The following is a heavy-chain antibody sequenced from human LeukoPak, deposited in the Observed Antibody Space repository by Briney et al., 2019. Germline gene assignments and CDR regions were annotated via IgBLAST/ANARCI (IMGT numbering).Heavy chain of an antibody. D-gene: IGHD1-26*01. CDR2: ISGGGGNT. CDR1: GFTFNNYW. CDR3: GKNRYSGSLSPFDI. Sequence: GGSLRLSCAATGFTFNNYWIHWVRQAPGKGLEWVSAISGGGGNTYYADSVKGRFTISRDNSKNTLYLQMNSLRAEDTAVYYCGKNRYSGSLSPFDIWGQGTMVTVSS. J-gene: IGHJ3*02. V-gene: IGHV3-23*01.